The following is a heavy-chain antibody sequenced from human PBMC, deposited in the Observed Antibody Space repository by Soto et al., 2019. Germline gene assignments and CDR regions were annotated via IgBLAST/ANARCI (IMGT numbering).Heavy chain of an antibody. Sequence: SETLSLTCTVSGGSIANNNYFWGWVRQPPGKGLEWIGSAAYSGGTYKNPSLKSRVTVSVDTSKNQFSLKLTTVTAADTAVYYCAKVVVGATSHSDFDSWGQGTLVTVSS. J-gene: IGHJ4*02. CDR3: AKVVVGATSHSDFDS. CDR1: GGSIANNNYF. V-gene: IGHV4-39*01. CDR2: AAYSGGT. D-gene: IGHD2-15*01.